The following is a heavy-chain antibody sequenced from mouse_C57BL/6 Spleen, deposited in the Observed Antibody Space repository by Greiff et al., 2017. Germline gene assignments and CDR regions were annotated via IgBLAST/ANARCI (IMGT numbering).Heavy chain of an antibody. V-gene: IGHV1-59*01. D-gene: IGHD1-2*01. CDR2: IDPSDSYT. CDR3: ARFIEYGEGY. Sequence: VQLQQPGAELVRPGTSVKLSCKASGFTFTSYWMHWVKQRPGQGLEWIGVIDPSDSYTNYNQKFKGKATLTVDTSSSTAYMQLSSLTSEDSAVYYCARFIEYGEGYWGQGTTLTVSA. J-gene: IGHJ2*01. CDR1: GFTFTSYW.